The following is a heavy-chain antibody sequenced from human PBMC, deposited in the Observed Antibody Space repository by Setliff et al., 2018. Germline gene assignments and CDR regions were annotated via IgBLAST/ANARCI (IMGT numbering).Heavy chain of an antibody. CDR1: GGSISSYY. CDR3: ARLGTTIPTSGTWTYYYYYYMDV. Sequence: SETLSLTCTVSGGSISSYYWSWIRQPPGKGLEWIGYINTSGSTNYNPSLKSRVTISVDTSKNQFSLKVSSVTAADTAVYYCARLGTTIPTSGTWTYYYYYYMDVWGKGTTVTVSS. D-gene: IGHD2-21*01. V-gene: IGHV4-4*08. CDR2: INTSGST. J-gene: IGHJ6*03.